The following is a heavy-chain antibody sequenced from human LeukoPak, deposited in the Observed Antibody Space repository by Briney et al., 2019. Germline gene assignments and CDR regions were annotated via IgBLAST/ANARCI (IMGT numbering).Heavy chain of an antibody. CDR1: GFTFSSYA. D-gene: IGHD6-6*01. CDR3: AKDLYSSSSYFDY. J-gene: IGHJ4*02. CDR2: ISYDGSNK. Sequence: PGRSLRLSCAASGFTFSSYAMHWVRQAPGKGLEWVAVISYDGSNKYYADSVKGRFTISRDNSKNTLYLQMNSLRAEDTAVYYCAKDLYSSSSYFDYWGQGTLVTVSS. V-gene: IGHV3-30-3*01.